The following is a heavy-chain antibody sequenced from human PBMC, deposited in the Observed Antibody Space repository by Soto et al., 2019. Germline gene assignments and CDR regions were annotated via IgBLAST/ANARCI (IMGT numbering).Heavy chain of an antibody. CDR3: ARGRSPTDSKDNWFGP. CDR1: GGSISSGGYY. V-gene: IGHV4-31*03. J-gene: IGHJ5*02. D-gene: IGHD3-22*01. Sequence: PSETLSLTCTVAGGSISSGGYYWSWIRQHPGKGLEWIGYIYYSGSPYYNPSLKSRVPVSVDTSKNQSSLKLRSVTDADTPVYYCARGRSPTDSKDNWFGPWGQRTLVSVSS. CDR2: IYYSGSP.